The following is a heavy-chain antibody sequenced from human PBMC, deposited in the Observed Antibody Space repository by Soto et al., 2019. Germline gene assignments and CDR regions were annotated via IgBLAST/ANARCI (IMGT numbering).Heavy chain of an antibody. D-gene: IGHD1-20*01. V-gene: IGHV3-21*01. J-gene: IGHJ4*02. Sequence: EVQLVESGGGLVKPGGSLRLSCAASGFTFSSYSMNWVRQAPGKGLEWVSSISSSSSYIYYADSVKGRFTISRDNAKNSLYLQMNSLRAEDTAVYYCARDQSSAGITGTHATHRQPYYFDYCGQGTLVTVSS. CDR3: ARDQSSAGITGTHATHRQPYYFDY. CDR2: ISSSSSYI. CDR1: GFTFSSYS.